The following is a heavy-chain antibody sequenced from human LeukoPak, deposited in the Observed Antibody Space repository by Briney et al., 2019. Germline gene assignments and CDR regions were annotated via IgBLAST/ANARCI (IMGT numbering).Heavy chain of an antibody. V-gene: IGHV5-51*01. J-gene: IGHJ5*02. Sequence: GESLKISYKGSGYSFTKYWIGWVRQKPGKGLEWMGIIYPGDSDTRYSPSFQGQVIISADKSISTAYLQWSSLKASDTAMYYCARRAGITTIFGVDPHWFDPWGQGTLVTVSS. CDR1: GYSFTKYW. CDR2: IYPGDSDT. D-gene: IGHD3-3*01. CDR3: ARRAGITTIFGVDPHWFDP.